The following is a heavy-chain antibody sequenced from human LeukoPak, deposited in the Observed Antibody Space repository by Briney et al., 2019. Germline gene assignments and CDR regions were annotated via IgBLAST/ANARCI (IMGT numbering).Heavy chain of an antibody. CDR3: ARDDYRGVTNFDP. CDR2: ISYTGST. D-gene: IGHD3-10*01. Sequence: SETLSLTCTVSGGFISPYFWSWIRQPPGKGLEWIGYISYTGSTNYNPSLKSRVAISVDTSKNQFSLQLSSVTAADTAVYYCARDDYRGVTNFDPWGQGTLVTVSS. J-gene: IGHJ5*02. V-gene: IGHV4-59*01. CDR1: GGFISPYF.